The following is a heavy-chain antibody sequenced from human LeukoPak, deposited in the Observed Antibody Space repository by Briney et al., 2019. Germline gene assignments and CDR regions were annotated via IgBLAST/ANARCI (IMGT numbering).Heavy chain of an antibody. CDR3: ARHTNIVVVPAANRNDWFDP. CDR1: GGTFSSYS. V-gene: IGHV1-69*01. Sequence: SVTVSCKASGGTFSSYSISWVRHAPEQGLEWMGGTIPIFGTAIYAQKFQGRVTVTADESTSTAYMELSSLRSEDTAVYYCARHTNIVVVPAANRNDWFDPWGQGTLVTVSS. J-gene: IGHJ5*02. D-gene: IGHD2-2*01. CDR2: TIPIFGTA.